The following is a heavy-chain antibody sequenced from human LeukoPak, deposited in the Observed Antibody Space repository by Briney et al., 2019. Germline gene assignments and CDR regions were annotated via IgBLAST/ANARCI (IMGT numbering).Heavy chain of an antibody. V-gene: IGHV3-21*01. D-gene: IGHD2-15*01. CDR1: GFTFSRFS. Sequence: GGSLRLSCAASGFTFSRFSMNWVRQAPGKGLEWVSSIGSSGTYIYYADSVKGRFTISRDNAKDSLFLQMNSLRAEDTAVYYCARVGIVVVVAYAFDIWGQGTMVTVSS. CDR3: ARVGIVVVVAYAFDI. J-gene: IGHJ3*02. CDR2: IGSSGTYI.